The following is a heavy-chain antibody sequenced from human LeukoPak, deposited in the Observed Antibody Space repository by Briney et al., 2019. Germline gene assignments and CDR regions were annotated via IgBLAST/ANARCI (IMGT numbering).Heavy chain of an antibody. V-gene: IGHV3-33*01. CDR2: MWYDGSRE. J-gene: IGHJ4*02. CDR3: ARDLSFGSLDF. CDR1: GFILSTHG. Sequence: GGSLRLSCAASGFILSTHGMHWVRQAPGKGLEWVAGMWYDGSREDYADSVKGRFTISRDMSKNTMNLQMNSLRVEDTAMFYCARDLSFGSLDFRGQGTLVTVSS. D-gene: IGHD1-26*01.